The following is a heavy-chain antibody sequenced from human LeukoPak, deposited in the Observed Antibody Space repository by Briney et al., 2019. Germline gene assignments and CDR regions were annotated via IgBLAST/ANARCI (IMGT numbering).Heavy chain of an antibody. V-gene: IGHV4-61*01. CDR1: GGSISSSSYY. CDR3: ARENPSGYYNRPIDY. D-gene: IGHD3-22*01. CDR2: IYYSGSI. Sequence: SETLSLTCTVSGGSISSSSYYWGWIRQPPGKGLEWIGDIYYSGSIKYNPSLKSRVTMSVDTSKNQLSLKLSSVTAADTAIYYCARENPSGYYNRPIDYWGQGTLVTVSS. J-gene: IGHJ4*02.